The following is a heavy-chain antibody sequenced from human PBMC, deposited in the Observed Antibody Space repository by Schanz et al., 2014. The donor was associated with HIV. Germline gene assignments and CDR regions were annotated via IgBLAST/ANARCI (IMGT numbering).Heavy chain of an antibody. CDR3: ARGEYRGGSEAFEI. J-gene: IGHJ3*02. D-gene: IGHD6-19*01. V-gene: IGHV3-21*01. Sequence: DVQLVESGGGLVKPGGSLRLSCSVSGFTFSSYGMNWVRQAPGKGLEWVSSITSGGYIYYADSLRGRFTISRDNARNSLYLQMNSLRAEDTAVYYCARGEYRGGSEAFEIWGRGTMVTVSS. CDR1: GFTFSSYG. CDR2: ITSGGYI.